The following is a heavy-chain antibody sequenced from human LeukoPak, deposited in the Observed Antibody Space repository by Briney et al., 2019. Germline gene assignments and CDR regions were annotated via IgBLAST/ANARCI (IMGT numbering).Heavy chain of an antibody. J-gene: IGHJ4*02. Sequence: GGSLRLSCAASGFTFSSYGMHWVRQAPGKGLEWVAVIWYDGSNKYYADPVKGRFTISRDNSKNTLYLQMNSLRAEDTAVYYCARGHIAAAGTGFDYWGQGTLVTVSS. CDR2: IWYDGSNK. CDR3: ARGHIAAAGTGFDY. V-gene: IGHV3-33*08. CDR1: GFTFSSYG. D-gene: IGHD6-13*01.